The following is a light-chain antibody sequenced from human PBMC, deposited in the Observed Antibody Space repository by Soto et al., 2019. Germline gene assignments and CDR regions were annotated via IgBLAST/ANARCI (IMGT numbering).Light chain of an antibody. CDR1: TSNIANNY. Sequence: QAVVTQPPSVSAAPGQKVSISCSGRTSNIANNYVSWYQQLPGTAPKLLIYDNNERPSGIPDRFSGSKSGTSATLGITGLQTGDEAVYFCGSWDDSLNVVLFGGGTKLTVL. CDR3: GSWDDSLNVVL. J-gene: IGLJ3*02. CDR2: DNN. V-gene: IGLV1-51*01.